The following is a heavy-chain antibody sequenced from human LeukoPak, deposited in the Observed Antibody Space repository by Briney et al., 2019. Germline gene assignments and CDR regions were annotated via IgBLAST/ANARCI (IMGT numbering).Heavy chain of an antibody. Sequence: PSETLSLTCTVSGGSINNYYWSWIRQPAGKGLEWIGRIYIGRSTNYNPSLKSRVTMSVHTSKNQFSLNLSSVTAADTAVYYCARPHSGWYENWFDPWGQGTLVTISS. CDR2: IYIGRST. J-gene: IGHJ5*02. V-gene: IGHV4-4*07. CDR1: GGSINNYY. D-gene: IGHD6-19*01. CDR3: ARPHSGWYENWFDP.